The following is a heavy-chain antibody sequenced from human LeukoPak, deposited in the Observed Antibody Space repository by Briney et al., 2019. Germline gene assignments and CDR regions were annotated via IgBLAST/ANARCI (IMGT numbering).Heavy chain of an antibody. CDR2: MNPNSGNT. J-gene: IGHJ6*02. CDR1: GYTFTSYD. V-gene: IGHV1-8*01. D-gene: IGHD2-2*02. Sequence: ASVKVSCKVSGYTFTSYDINWVRQATGQGLEWMGWMNPNSGNTGYAQKFQGRVTMTRNTSISTAYMELSSLRSEDTAVYYCARGGGCSSTSCYTRVGYYYYYGMDVWGQGTTVTVSS. CDR3: ARGGGCSSTSCYTRVGYYYYYGMDV.